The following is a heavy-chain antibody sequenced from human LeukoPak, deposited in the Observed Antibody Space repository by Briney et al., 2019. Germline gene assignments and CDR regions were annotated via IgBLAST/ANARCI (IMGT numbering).Heavy chain of an antibody. CDR1: GYSFTSYW. J-gene: IGHJ4*02. V-gene: IGHV5-51*01. CDR3: ARSSSGPGAFDY. CDR2: IYPGYSDT. D-gene: IGHD6-19*01. Sequence: GSLKISRKGSGYSFTSYWIRWVRQMAGKGLEGMGIIYPGYSDTRYIPSFQGQVTISADKSISTAYLQWSSLKASDTAMYYCARSSSGPGAFDYWGQGTLVTVSS.